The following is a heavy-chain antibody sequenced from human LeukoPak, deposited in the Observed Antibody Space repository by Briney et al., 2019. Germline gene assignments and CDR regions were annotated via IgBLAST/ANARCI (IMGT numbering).Heavy chain of an antibody. CDR3: AREARFDP. V-gene: IGHV3-21*01. Sequence: GGSLRLSCAASGFTLSIYSMNWVRQAPGMGLEWVSSISSSSSHLYYADSVKGRFTISRDNSKNSLYLQMNSLRAEDTAVYYCAREARFDPWGQGTLVTVSS. CDR1: GFTLSIYS. CDR2: ISSSSSHL. J-gene: IGHJ5*02.